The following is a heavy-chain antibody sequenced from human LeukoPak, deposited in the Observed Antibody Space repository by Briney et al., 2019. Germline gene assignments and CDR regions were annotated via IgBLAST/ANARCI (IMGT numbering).Heavy chain of an antibody. V-gene: IGHV3-53*01. J-gene: IGHJ4*02. Sequence: GGSLRLSCAASGFTVSSNYMSWVRQAPGKGLEWVSDIYSVGSTYYADSVRGRFTISRDNSKDTLYLQMNSLGAEDTAVYYCARVSYYDSSGYYFLSYVDYWGQGTLVTVSS. CDR3: ARVSYYDSSGYYFLSYVDY. CDR2: IYSVGST. CDR1: GFTVSSNY. D-gene: IGHD3-22*01.